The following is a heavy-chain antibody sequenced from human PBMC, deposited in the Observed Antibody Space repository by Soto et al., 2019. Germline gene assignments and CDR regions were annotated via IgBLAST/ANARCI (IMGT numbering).Heavy chain of an antibody. CDR2: MNPNSGNT. CDR1: GYTFTSYD. V-gene: IGHV1-8*01. D-gene: IGHD6-13*01. CDR3: ARVFRSSSWSETRFDY. J-gene: IGHJ4*02. Sequence: GASVKVSCKASGYTFTSYDINWVRQATGQGLEWMGWMNPNSGNTGYAQKFQGRVTMTRNTSISTAYMELSSLRSEDTAVYYCARVFRSSSWSETRFDYWGQGTLVTVSS.